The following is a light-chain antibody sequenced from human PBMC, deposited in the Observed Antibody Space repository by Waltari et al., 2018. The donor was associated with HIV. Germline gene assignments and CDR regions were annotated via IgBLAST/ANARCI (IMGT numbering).Light chain of an antibody. CDR1: SSDVGDYNY. CDR3: CSYAGSYTLV. J-gene: IGLJ2*01. CDR2: DVS. Sequence: QSALTQPRSVSGSPGQSVTISCTGTSSDVGDYNYVSWYQQHPGKAPKLMIYDVSKLTSGVPARFSGSKSGNTASLTISGLQAEDEADYYCCSYAGSYTLVFGGGTKLTVL. V-gene: IGLV2-11*01.